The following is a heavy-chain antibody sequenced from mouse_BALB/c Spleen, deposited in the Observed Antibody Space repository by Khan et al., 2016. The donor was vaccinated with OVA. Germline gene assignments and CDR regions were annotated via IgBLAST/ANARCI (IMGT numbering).Heavy chain of an antibody. CDR3: ARHNYGPFAY. CDR1: GFTFSNYA. J-gene: IGHJ3*01. Sequence: EVELVESGGGLVKPGGPLKLPCTTSGFTFSNYAMSWVRQTPEKRLEWVATISSGGDYTYYPDSVKGRFTISRDNAKSTLYLQMSSLRSEDTAMYYCARHNYGPFAYWGQGTLVTVS. CDR2: ISSGGDYT. D-gene: IGHD1-1*01. V-gene: IGHV5-9-3*01.